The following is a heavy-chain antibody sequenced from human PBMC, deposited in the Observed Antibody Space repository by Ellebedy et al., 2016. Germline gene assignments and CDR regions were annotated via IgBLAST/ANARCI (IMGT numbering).Heavy chain of an antibody. D-gene: IGHD7-27*01. Sequence: GGSLRLXXAASGFTFSSYGMHWVRQAPGKGLEWVAIIWYDGNKKYYGDSVKGRFTISRDNSKNMLYLQMDSLRAEDTAVYYCTRKGYSGDTRYYMDVWGKGTTVTVSS. CDR1: GFTFSSYG. V-gene: IGHV3-33*01. J-gene: IGHJ6*03. CDR3: TRKGYSGDTRYYMDV. CDR2: IWYDGNKK.